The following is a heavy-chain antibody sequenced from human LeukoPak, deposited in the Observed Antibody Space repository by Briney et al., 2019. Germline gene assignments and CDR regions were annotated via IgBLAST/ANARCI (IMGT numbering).Heavy chain of an antibody. CDR3: ARVQYNSDLQDPYYYFGMDV. D-gene: IGHD1-20*01. CDR2: INPKSGAT. CDR1: EYTFAGSY. J-gene: IGHJ6*02. V-gene: IGHV1-2*02. Sequence: ASVKVSCKASEYTFAGSYIHWVRQATGQGLEWMGWINPKSGATNYAQQFQGRVTMTRDTSTSTAYTDLSRLRSDDTAVYYCARVQYNSDLQDPYYYFGMDVWGQGTTVTVSS.